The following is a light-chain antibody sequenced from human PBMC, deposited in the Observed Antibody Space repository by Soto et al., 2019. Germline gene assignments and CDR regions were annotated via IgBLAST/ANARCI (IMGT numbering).Light chain of an antibody. CDR1: NSNIGNNY. CDR3: GTWGSSLNLSGV. Sequence: QSVLTQPPSVSAAPGQKVTISCSGSNSNIGNNYVSWYQHLPGTAPKLLIYENDKRPSGIPDRFSGSKSGTSATLGITGLQTGDEADYYCGTWGSSLNLSGVFGGGTKLTVL. V-gene: IGLV1-51*02. CDR2: END. J-gene: IGLJ3*02.